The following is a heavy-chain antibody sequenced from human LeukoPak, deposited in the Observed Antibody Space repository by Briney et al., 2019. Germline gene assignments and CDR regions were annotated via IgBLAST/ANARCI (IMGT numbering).Heavy chain of an antibody. CDR3: ARDRSQDIVVVPAAS. Sequence: GGSLRLSCAASGFTFSSYSMNWVHQAPGKGLEWVSSISSSSSYIYYADSVKGRFTISRDNAKNSLYLQMNSLRAEDTAVYYCARDRSQDIVVVPAASWGQGTLVTVSS. V-gene: IGHV3-21*01. J-gene: IGHJ5*02. CDR1: GFTFSSYS. CDR2: ISSSSSYI. D-gene: IGHD2-2*01.